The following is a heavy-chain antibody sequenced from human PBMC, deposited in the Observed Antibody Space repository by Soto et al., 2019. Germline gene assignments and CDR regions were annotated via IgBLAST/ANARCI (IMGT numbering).Heavy chain of an antibody. CDR1: GFTFSSYG. CDR2: ISYDGSNK. V-gene: IGHV3-30*18. D-gene: IGHD6-19*01. CDR3: VKDGSSGWPYYYGLDV. J-gene: IGHJ6*02. Sequence: QVQLVESGGGVVQPGRSLRLSCAASGFTFSSYGMHWVRQAPGKGLEWVAVISYDGSNKYYADSVKGRFTISRDNSKNTLYLQMSSLRAEDTAVYYCVKDGSSGWPYYYGLDVWGQWTTVTVSS.